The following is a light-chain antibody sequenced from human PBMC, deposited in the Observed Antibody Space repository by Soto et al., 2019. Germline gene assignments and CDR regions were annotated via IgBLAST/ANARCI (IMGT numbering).Light chain of an antibody. J-gene: IGLJ3*02. CDR1: SSNIGAGYY. CDR2: GNN. V-gene: IGLV1-40*01. Sequence: QSVLTQPTSVSGAPGQRVPISCTGSSSNIGAGYYVPWYQHLPGTAPKILIYGNNNRPSGVPDRFSCSKSGTSASLAITGLQAEDEGDYYCQSYDSSLSEWVFGGGTKLTVL. CDR3: QSYDSSLSEWV.